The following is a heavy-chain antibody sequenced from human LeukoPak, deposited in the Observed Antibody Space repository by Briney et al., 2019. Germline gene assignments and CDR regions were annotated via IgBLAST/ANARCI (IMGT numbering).Heavy chain of an antibody. Sequence: ASVKVSCXASGYTFTSNAITWVRQAPGQGLEWMGWSSTYNANTRYAQKFQGRVTMTIDTSTSTAYMELRNLTSDDTAVYYCARISTSWSDPWGQGTLVIVSS. CDR2: SSTYNANT. V-gene: IGHV1-18*01. CDR3: ARISTSWSDP. D-gene: IGHD3-3*02. CDR1: GYTFTSNA. J-gene: IGHJ5*02.